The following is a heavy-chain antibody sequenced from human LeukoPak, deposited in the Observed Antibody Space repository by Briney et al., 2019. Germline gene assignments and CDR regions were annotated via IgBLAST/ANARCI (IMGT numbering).Heavy chain of an antibody. Sequence: ASVKVSCKASDYTFTGYYMHWVRQAPGQGLEWMGWINPDSGGTNYAQKFQGRVTMTRDTSISTAYMELSRLTSDDTAVYYCARDHGLNKRWFDPWGQGTLVTVSS. CDR3: ARDHGLNKRWFDP. CDR2: INPDSGGT. J-gene: IGHJ5*02. D-gene: IGHD1/OR15-1a*01. CDR1: DYTFTGYY. V-gene: IGHV1-2*02.